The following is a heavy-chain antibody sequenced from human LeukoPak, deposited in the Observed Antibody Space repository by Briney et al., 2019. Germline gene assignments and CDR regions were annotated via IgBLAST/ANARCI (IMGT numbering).Heavy chain of an antibody. Sequence: SETLSLTCTVSGGSISSSSYYWGWIRQPPGKGLEWIGSIYYSGSTYYNPSLKSRVTISVDTSKNQFSLKLSSVTAADTAVYYCARGRSDYDSSGYYYPDFDYWGQGTLVTVSS. CDR1: GGSISSSSYY. CDR2: IYYSGST. D-gene: IGHD3-22*01. CDR3: ARGRSDYDSSGYYYPDFDY. J-gene: IGHJ4*02. V-gene: IGHV4-39*07.